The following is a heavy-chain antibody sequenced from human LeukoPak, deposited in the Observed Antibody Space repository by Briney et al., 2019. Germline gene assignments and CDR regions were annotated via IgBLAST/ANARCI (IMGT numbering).Heavy chain of an antibody. D-gene: IGHD6-13*01. CDR1: GDSISSTSNS. Sequence: SETLSLTGSVSGDSISSTSNSWGWIRQPPGKGLEWIGSIYYSGSTYYNPSLKSRVTISVDTSMNQLSLKVTSVTAADTAVYYCATVIPATGIFDYWGQGTLVTVSS. J-gene: IGHJ4*02. V-gene: IGHV4-39*07. CDR2: IYYSGST. CDR3: ATVIPATGIFDY.